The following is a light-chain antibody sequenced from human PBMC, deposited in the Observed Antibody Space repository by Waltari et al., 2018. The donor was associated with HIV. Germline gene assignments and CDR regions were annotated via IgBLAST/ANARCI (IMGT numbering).Light chain of an antibody. CDR1: HSVNYN. CDR3: HEYDNWPRLT. CDR2: CAS. J-gene: IGKJ2*01. Sequence: IVMTQSPVNVFVSTGESATLPCRASHSVNYNLAWYHQRPGQAPRLLIYCASTSANGISPRISGSGSGTECLLIIFSLQPDDLGVYWCHEYDNWPRLTFGQGTKVEIK. V-gene: IGKV3-15*01.